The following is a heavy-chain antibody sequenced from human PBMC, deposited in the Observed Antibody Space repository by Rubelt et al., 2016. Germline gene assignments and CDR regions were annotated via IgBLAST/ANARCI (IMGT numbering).Heavy chain of an antibody. CDR2: ISGSGGST. Sequence: LEWVSAISGSGGSTYYADSVKGRFTISRDNSKNTLYLQMNSLRAEDTAVYYCATRNNWNYLGWFDPWGQGTLVTVSS. CDR3: ATRNNWNYLGWFDP. J-gene: IGHJ5*02. D-gene: IGHD1-7*01. V-gene: IGHV3-23*01.